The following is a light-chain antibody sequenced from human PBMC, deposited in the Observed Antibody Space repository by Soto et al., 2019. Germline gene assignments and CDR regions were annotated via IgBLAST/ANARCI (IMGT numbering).Light chain of an antibody. CDR3: APWDDSLDGPV. CDR2: SNN. CDR1: NSNIGSNT. Sequence: QSELTQPPSASGTPGQRVTISCSGSNSNIGSNTVNWYQQLPGTAPKLLIYSNNQRPSGVPDRFSGSKSGTSASLAISGLQSEDEADYYCAPWDDSLDGPVFGGGTKLTVL. V-gene: IGLV1-44*01. J-gene: IGLJ3*02.